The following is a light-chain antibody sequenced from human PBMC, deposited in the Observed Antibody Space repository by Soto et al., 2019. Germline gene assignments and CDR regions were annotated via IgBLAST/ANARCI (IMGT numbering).Light chain of an antibody. V-gene: IGKV3-20*01. J-gene: IGKJ1*01. Sequence: SLATVSVYQRDRATLCCRCSEMVRNNLAWAPQRPRQAPRLLIFGCSTRATGIPDRFSGGGSGTDFTITIRKLEPEDFAVYYCQQCGSSPWTFCQRTNVNI. CDR1: EMVRNN. CDR3: QQCGSSPWT. CDR2: GCS.